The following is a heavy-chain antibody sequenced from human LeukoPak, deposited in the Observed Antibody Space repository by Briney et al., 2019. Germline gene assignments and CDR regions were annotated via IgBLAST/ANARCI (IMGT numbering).Heavy chain of an antibody. V-gene: IGHV4-34*01. CDR2: INHSGST. Sequence: PSETLSLTCAVYGGSFSGYYWSWIRRPPGKGLEWIGEINHSGSTNYNPSLKSRVTISVDTSRNQFSLKLSSVTAADTAVYYCARSSQKYGLGSFDYWGQGTLVTVSS. J-gene: IGHJ4*02. CDR3: ARSSQKYGLGSFDY. D-gene: IGHD3-10*01. CDR1: GGSFSGYY.